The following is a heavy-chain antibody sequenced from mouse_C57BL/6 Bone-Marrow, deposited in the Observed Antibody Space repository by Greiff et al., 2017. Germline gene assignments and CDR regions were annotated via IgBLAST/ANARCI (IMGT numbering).Heavy chain of an antibody. D-gene: IGHD2-3*01. J-gene: IGHJ1*03. CDR1: GFNIKDDY. V-gene: IGHV14-4*01. CDR2: IDPENGDT. CDR3: TTGYYPYWYFDV. Sequence: EVQLQQSGAELVRPGASVKLSCTASGFNIKDDYMHWVKQRPEQGLEWIGWIDPENGDTEYASKFQGKATITADTSSNTAYLQRSSLTSEDTAVYYCTTGYYPYWYFDVWGTGTTVTVSS.